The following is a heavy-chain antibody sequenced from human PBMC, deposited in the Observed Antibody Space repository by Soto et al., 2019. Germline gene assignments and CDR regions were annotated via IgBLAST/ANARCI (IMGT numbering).Heavy chain of an antibody. J-gene: IGHJ6*02. CDR2: TYPGDSDT. V-gene: IGHV5-51*01. CDR3: AREEGNRQPTYYYYYGMDV. D-gene: IGHD4-4*01. CDR1: GYSFTSYW. Sequence: GESLKISFKGSGYSFTSYWIGWVRQMPGKGLEWMGITYPGDSDTRYSPSFQGQVTISADKSISTAYLQWSSLKASDTAMYYCAREEGNRQPTYYYYYGMDVWGQGTTVTVSS.